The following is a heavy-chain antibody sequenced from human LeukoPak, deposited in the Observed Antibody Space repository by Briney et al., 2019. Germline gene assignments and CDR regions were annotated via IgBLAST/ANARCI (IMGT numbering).Heavy chain of an antibody. Sequence: SETLSLTCAVYGGSFRGYYWSWIRQPPGKGLGWIGEINHSGSTNYNPSLKSRVTISVDTSKNQFSLKLSSVTAADTAVYYCAREDSSSSAVDYWGQGTLVTVSS. D-gene: IGHD6-13*01. V-gene: IGHV4-34*01. CDR1: GGSFRGYY. J-gene: IGHJ4*02. CDR3: AREDSSSSAVDY. CDR2: INHSGST.